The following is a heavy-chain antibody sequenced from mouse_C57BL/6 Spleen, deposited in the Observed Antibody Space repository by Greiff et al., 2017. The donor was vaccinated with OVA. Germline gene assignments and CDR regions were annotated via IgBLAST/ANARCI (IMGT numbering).Heavy chain of an antibody. J-gene: IGHJ1*03. CDR2: ISSGGSYT. CDR3: AREEGVGRYFDV. D-gene: IGHD4-1*01. V-gene: IGHV5-6*01. Sequence: EVKLVESGGDLVKPGGSLKLSCAASGFPFSSYGMSWVRQTPDKRLEWVATISSGGSYTYYPDSVKGRFPISRDNAKNTLYLLMSSLKSEDTAMYYCAREEGVGRYFDVWGTGTTVTVSS. CDR1: GFPFSSYG.